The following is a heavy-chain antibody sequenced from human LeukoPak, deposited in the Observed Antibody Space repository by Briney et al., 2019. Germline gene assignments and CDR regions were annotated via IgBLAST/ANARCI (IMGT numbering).Heavy chain of an antibody. CDR1: GFIFSNDA. J-gene: IGHJ5*02. D-gene: IGHD3-10*01. V-gene: IGHV3-30*02. CDR2: IWFDGSNK. Sequence: GGSLRLSCAASGFIFSNDAMHWVRQAPGKGLEWVAFIWFDGSNKHYADSVKGRFTISRDNAKNSLYLQMNSLRAEDTALYYCAKDGSGSFDCNWFDPWGQGTLVTVSS. CDR3: AKDGSGSFDCNWFDP.